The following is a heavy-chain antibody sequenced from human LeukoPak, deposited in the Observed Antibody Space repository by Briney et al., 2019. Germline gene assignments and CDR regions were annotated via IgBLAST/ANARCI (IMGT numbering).Heavy chain of an antibody. V-gene: IGHV3-23*01. Sequence: GGSLRHSCAASGFTFSSYAMSWVRQAPGKGLEWVSAISGSGGSTYYADSVKGRFTISRDNSKNTLYLQMNSLRAEDTAVYYCAKVKRQWLVTFDYWGQGTLVTVSS. CDR3: AKVKRQWLVTFDY. CDR2: ISGSGGST. J-gene: IGHJ4*02. D-gene: IGHD6-19*01. CDR1: GFTFSSYA.